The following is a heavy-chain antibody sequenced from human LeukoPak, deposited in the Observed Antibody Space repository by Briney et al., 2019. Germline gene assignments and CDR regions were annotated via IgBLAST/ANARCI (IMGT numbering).Heavy chain of an antibody. J-gene: IGHJ5*02. D-gene: IGHD6-13*01. V-gene: IGHV4-34*01. CDR2: INHSGST. CDR3: ARFWKQQLVRLGWFDP. Sequence: PSETLSLTCAVYGGSFSGYYWSWIRQPPGKGLEWIGEINHSGSTNYNPSLKSRVTISADTSKNQFSLKLSSVTAADTAVYYCARFWKQQLVRLGWFDPWGQGTLVTVSS. CDR1: GGSFSGYY.